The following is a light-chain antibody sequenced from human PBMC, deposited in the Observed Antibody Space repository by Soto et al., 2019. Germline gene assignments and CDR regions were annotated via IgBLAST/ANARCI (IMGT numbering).Light chain of an antibody. J-gene: IGLJ2*01. V-gene: IGLV3-21*02. Sequence: SYELTQPPSVSVAPGQTATITCGGANIGSKIVHWYQQRPGQALVLVVYDDRDRPSGIPDRFSGSNSGNTATLTISRVEVGDEAEYHCQEWDSTLDQWIFGGGTKLTVL. CDR3: QEWDSTLDQWI. CDR2: DDR. CDR1: NIGSKI.